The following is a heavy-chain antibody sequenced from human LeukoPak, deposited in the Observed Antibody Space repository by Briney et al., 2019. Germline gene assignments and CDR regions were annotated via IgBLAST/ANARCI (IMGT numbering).Heavy chain of an antibody. CDR1: GFSLSTSGVG. D-gene: IGHD4-17*01. CDR3: AHRTTMTTVTPSAFDI. CDR2: IYWDDDK. V-gene: IGHV2-5*02. Sequence: SGPTLVNPTQTLTLTCTFSGFSLSTSGVGVGWIGQPPGKALEWLALIYWDDDKRYSPSLKSRLTITKDTSKNQVVLTMTNMDPVDTATYYCAHRTTMTTVTPSAFDIWGQGTMVTVSS. J-gene: IGHJ3*02.